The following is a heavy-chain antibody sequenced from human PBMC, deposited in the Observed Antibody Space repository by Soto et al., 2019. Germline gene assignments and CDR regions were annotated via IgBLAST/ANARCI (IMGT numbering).Heavy chain of an antibody. Sequence: GGSLRLSCAASGFSFSTYSMNWVRQAPGEGLEWVSSISSRGDTYYADSVKGRFTISRDNAKNSVSLQMDSLRAEDAAVYYCAREETAWPLAYGLDVWGQGTTVTVSS. CDR2: ISSRGDT. CDR3: AREETAWPLAYGLDV. J-gene: IGHJ6*02. D-gene: IGHD2-21*02. V-gene: IGHV3-21*01. CDR1: GFSFSTYS.